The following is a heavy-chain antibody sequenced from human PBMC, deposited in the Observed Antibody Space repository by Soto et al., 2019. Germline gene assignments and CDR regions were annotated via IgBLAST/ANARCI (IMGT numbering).Heavy chain of an antibody. Sequence: EVQLVESGGGLVRPGGSLRLSCAASGFTFSSYTMHWVPQAPGKGLEWVSSITSTSTYIYYTDSLKGRFTISRDNANNSLFLQMNNLGPGDTAVYYCARDGARDRGDKGFDFWGQGTVVTVSS. CDR2: ITSTSTYI. J-gene: IGHJ4*02. CDR3: ARDGARDRGDKGFDF. CDR1: GFTFSSYT. D-gene: IGHD2-21*02. V-gene: IGHV3-21*01.